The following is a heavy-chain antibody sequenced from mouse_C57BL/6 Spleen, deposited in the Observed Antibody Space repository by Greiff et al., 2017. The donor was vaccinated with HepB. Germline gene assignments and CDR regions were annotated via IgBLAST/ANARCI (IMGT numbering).Heavy chain of an antibody. Sequence: QVHVKQSGAELMKPGASVKLSCKAIGYTFTDYWIEWVKQRPGHGLEWIGEIFPGSGITNYIEKFKGKATFTADTSSNTAYMQLSSLTTEDSAIYYCARILTNFYAMDYWGQGTSVTVSS. CDR3: ARILTNFYAMDY. CDR2: IFPGSGIT. D-gene: IGHD4-1*02. J-gene: IGHJ4*01. CDR1: GYTFTDYW. V-gene: IGHV1-9*01.